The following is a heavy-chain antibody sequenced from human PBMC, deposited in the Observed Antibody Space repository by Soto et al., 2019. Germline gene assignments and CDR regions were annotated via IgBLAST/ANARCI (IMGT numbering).Heavy chain of an antibody. J-gene: IGHJ5*02. CDR2: VYYSGST. CDR3: AREGGAAAGTGGWFDP. CDR1: GGSISSYY. D-gene: IGHD6-13*01. Sequence: QVQLQESGPGLVKPSETLSLTCTVSGGSISSYYWSWIRQPPGKGLEWIGYVYYSGSTNYNPSLKSRVTISVDTSKNQFSLKLSSVTAADTAVYYCAREGGAAAGTGGWFDPWGQGTLVTVSS. V-gene: IGHV4-59*01.